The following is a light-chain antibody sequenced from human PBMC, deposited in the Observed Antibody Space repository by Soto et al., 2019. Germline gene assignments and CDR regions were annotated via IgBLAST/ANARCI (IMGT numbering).Light chain of an antibody. CDR1: QSVSSN. J-gene: IGKJ2*01. CDR2: GAS. Sequence: EIVMTQSPATLSVSPGERATLSCRTSQSVSSNLAWYQQKPGQAPRLLIYGASTSATGIPARFGGSGSGTEFTLTISGLQSEDFAVYYCQQYNNWPPYTFGQGTKLEIK. V-gene: IGKV3-15*01. CDR3: QQYNNWPPYT.